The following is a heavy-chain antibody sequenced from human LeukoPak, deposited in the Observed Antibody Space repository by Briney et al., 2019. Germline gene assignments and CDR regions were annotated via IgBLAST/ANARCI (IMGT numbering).Heavy chain of an antibody. Sequence: SVKVSCKASGGTFSSYAISWVRRAPGQGLEWMGGIIPVFGTANYAQKFQGRVTITADESTSTAYMELSSLRSEDTAVYYCARDYVNYYDSSGYAILNYWGQGTLVTVSS. CDR2: IIPVFGTA. J-gene: IGHJ4*02. CDR3: ARDYVNYYDSSGYAILNY. V-gene: IGHV1-69*13. CDR1: GGTFSSYA. D-gene: IGHD3-22*01.